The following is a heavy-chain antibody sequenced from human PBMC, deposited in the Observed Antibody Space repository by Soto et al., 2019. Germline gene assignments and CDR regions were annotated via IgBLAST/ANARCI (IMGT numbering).Heavy chain of an antibody. CDR3: AKETLAIPGPFDF. CDR2: VSKDGGIT. Sequence: QVQLVESGGGVVQPGRSLRLSCAASGFTFSTYSMHWVRQPPGKGLEWVAVVSKDGGITFYADSVRGRLTISRDNSKNTLYLHMNSLGPEDTAVYYCAKETLAIPGPFDFWGQGTLVTVSS. CDR1: GFTFSTYS. J-gene: IGHJ4*02. V-gene: IGHV3-30*18. D-gene: IGHD2-21*01.